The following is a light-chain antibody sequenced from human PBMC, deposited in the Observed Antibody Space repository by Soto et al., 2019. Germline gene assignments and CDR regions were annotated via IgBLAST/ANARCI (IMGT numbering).Light chain of an antibody. CDR2: QDT. J-gene: IGLJ2*01. V-gene: IGLV3-1*01. CDR3: QAWDSSTVF. Sequence: SYELTQPPSVSVSPGQTATITCSGDKLGDKYVCWYQQKAGQSPVVVIYQDTQRPSGIPERFSGSNSGNTGTLTISGTQAMDEADYYCQAWDSSTVFFGGGTKLTFL. CDR1: KLGDKY.